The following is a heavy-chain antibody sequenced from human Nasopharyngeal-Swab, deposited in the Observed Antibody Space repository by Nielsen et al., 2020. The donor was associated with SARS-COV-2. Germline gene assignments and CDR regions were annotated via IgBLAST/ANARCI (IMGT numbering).Heavy chain of an antibody. D-gene: IGHD5-24*01. V-gene: IGHV5-51*01. Sequence: GESLRLSCKASGYSFTKYWIGWVRQMPGKGLEWMGLIYPGNSQTKNSPSFQGQITISVDKSINTAYLQWSTLKASDSAMYYCARRAARDGYNYEVDPWGQGTLVTVSS. CDR3: ARRAARDGYNYEVDP. CDR2: IYPGNSQT. J-gene: IGHJ5*02. CDR1: GYSFTKYW.